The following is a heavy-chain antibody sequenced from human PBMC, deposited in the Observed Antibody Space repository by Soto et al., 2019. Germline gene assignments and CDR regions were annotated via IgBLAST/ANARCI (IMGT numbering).Heavy chain of an antibody. CDR2: IYYSGST. J-gene: IGHJ5*02. CDR3: ARVGYCSSTSCSPTHNWFDP. V-gene: IGHV4-39*07. CDR1: GDSIGSSSYY. D-gene: IGHD2-2*01. Sequence: ASGTLPVTCTVSGDSIGSSSYYWGWIRQPPRKGLKWIGSIYYSGSTYYNPSLKSRVTISVDTSKNQFSLKRSSVTAADTAVYYCARVGYCSSTSCSPTHNWFDPWGPGTRVTVSS.